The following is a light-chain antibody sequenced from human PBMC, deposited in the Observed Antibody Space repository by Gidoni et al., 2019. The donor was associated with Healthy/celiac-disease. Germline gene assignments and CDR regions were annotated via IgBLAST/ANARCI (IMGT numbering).Light chain of an antibody. J-gene: IGLJ1*01. Sequence: SYELTQPPSVSVSPGQTASITCSGDKLGDKYACWYQQKTGQSPVLVIYQDSKRPSGIPERFSGSNSGNTATLTISGTQAMDEADEYCQAWDSSTAAVFGTGTKVTVL. CDR3: QAWDSSTAAV. CDR2: QDS. V-gene: IGLV3-1*01. CDR1: KLGDKY.